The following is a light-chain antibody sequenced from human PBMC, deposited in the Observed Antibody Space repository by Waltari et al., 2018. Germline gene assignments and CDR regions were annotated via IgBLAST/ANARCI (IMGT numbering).Light chain of an antibody. Sequence: QTDEGPRYLIKFKRVGSTSKGYQIPDRFSGSSSVAEHYLTISSLQSEDEADYYCQTGGHGTWVFGGGTKLTVL. CDR3: QTGGHGTWV. CDR2: FKRVGST. V-gene: IGLV4-69*01. J-gene: IGLJ3*02.